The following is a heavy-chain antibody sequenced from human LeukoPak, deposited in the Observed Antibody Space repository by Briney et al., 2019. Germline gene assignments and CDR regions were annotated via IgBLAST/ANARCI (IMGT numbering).Heavy chain of an antibody. CDR3: ARGVPAALFDY. CDR2: ISYDGSNK. Sequence: GGSLRLSCAASGFSFSATWMHWVRQAPGKGLEWVAVISYDGSNKYYADSVKGRFTISRDNSKNTLYLQMNSLRAEDTAVYYCARGVPAALFDYWGQGTLVTVSS. D-gene: IGHD2-2*01. J-gene: IGHJ4*02. V-gene: IGHV3-30*03. CDR1: GFSFSATW.